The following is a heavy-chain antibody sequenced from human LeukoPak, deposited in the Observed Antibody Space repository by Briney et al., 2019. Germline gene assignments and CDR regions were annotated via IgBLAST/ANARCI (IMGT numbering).Heavy chain of an antibody. J-gene: IGHJ5*02. D-gene: IGHD2-2*01. CDR1: GFTFSNYG. CDR3: AGPTCLRGGYCSTNS. Sequence: GGSLRLSGAASGFTFSNYGMGWVRQPPGEGLQWVSDISGSGITTYYARSVKGRFTISRDNSKNTLYLQMNNLRAEDTAVYYCAGPTCLRGGYCSTNSWGQGTLVTVSS. CDR2: ISGSGITT. V-gene: IGHV3-23*01.